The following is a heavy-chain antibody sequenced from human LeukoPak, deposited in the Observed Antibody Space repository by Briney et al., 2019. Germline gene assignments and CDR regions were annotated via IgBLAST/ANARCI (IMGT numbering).Heavy chain of an antibody. CDR1: GGSFSGYY. V-gene: IGHV4-34*01. CDR2: INHSGST. D-gene: IGHD3-10*01. J-gene: IGHJ4*02. CDR3: ASHGTIEYSYGSGSDY. Sequence: SETLSLTCAVYGGSFSGYYWSWIRQPPGKGLEWIGEINHSGSTNYNPSLKSRVTISVDTSKNQFSLKLSSVTAADTAVYYCASHGTIEYSYGSGSDYWGQGTLVTVSS.